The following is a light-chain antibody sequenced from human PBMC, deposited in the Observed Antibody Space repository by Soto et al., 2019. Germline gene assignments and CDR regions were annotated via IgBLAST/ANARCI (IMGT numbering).Light chain of an antibody. J-gene: IGKJ2*01. V-gene: IGKV3-20*01. CDR3: QQYGRAPLT. Sequence: EIVLTQSPGTVSLSPGERATLSCRASQSVGNNYLAWYQKKRGQAPRLLISGASRRATGVLDRFSGSGTGTDFSLTISRLEPEDSAVYYCQQYGRAPLTFGQGTKLEIK. CDR2: GAS. CDR1: QSVGNNY.